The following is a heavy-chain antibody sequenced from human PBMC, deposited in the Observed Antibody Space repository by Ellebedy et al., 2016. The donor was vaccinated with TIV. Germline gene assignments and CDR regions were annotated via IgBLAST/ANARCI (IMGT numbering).Heavy chain of an antibody. V-gene: IGHV4-34*01. CDR3: ARCGDDPGRGTEVFDI. Sequence: GSLRLSCAASEFSVGSTYMGWVRQPPGMGLEWIGEINHPGTTNYNPSLKSRINISVDTSKSQFSLRLSSVTAADTAMYYCARCGDDPGRGTEVFDIWGQGTMVTVSS. CDR2: INHPGTT. CDR1: EFSVGSTY. D-gene: IGHD2-21*02. J-gene: IGHJ3*02.